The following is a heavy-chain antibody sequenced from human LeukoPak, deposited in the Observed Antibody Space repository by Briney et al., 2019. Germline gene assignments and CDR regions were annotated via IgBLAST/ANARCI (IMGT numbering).Heavy chain of an antibody. D-gene: IGHD3-22*01. Sequence: VKVSCKASGGTFTSYAISWVRQAPGQGLEWMGRIIPIFGTANYAQKFQGRVTITTDESTSTAYMEVSSLRSEDTAVYYCAREYDSSGYYGPLGWNYWGQGTLVTVSS. CDR3: AREYDSSGYYGPLGWNY. CDR2: IIPIFGTA. V-gene: IGHV1-69*13. J-gene: IGHJ4*02. CDR1: GGTFTSYA.